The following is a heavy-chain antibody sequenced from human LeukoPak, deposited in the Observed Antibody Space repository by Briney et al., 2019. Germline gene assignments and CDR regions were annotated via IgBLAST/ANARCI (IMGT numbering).Heavy chain of an antibody. CDR1: GDSISSYY. CDR3: ARWVAARARYYFDY. J-gene: IGHJ4*02. D-gene: IGHD6-6*01. Sequence: PSETLSLTCTVSGDSISSYYWNWIRQPPGQGLEWIGYIYYSGSTNYNPSLKSRVTISVDTSKNQFSLKLSSVTAADTAVYYCARWVAARARYYFDYWGQGTLVTVSS. V-gene: IGHV4-59*01. CDR2: IYYSGST.